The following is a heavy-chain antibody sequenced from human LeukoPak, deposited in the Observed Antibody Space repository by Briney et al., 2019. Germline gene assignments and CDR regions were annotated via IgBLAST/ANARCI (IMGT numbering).Heavy chain of an antibody. CDR2: INPNSGGT. CDR3: ARVPDSSGYYNWFDP. CDR1: GYTFTGYY. Sequence: ASVKVSCKASGYTFTGYYMHWVRQAPGQGLEWMGWINPNSGGTNYAQEFQGRVTMTRDTSISTAYMELSRLRSDDTAVYYCARVPDSSGYYNWFDPWGQGTLVTVSP. V-gene: IGHV1-2*02. D-gene: IGHD3-22*01. J-gene: IGHJ5*02.